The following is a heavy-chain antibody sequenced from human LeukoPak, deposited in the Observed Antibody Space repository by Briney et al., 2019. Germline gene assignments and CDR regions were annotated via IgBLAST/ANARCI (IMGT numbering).Heavy chain of an antibody. V-gene: IGHV3-7*01. J-gene: IGHJ4*02. Sequence: PGGSLRLSCVVSGFTFSSYWMSWVRQAPGKGLEWVANIKQDGSEKYYVDSVKGRFTMSRDNAKNSLYLQMNILRAEDTAVYYCARVQWELRGVGSYFEYWGQGALVTVSS. CDR3: ARVQWELRGVGSYFEY. CDR1: GFTFSSYW. CDR2: IKQDGSEK. D-gene: IGHD1-26*01.